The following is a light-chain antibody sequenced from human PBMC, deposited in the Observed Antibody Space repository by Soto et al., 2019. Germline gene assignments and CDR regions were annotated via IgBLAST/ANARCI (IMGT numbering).Light chain of an antibody. CDR2: AAS. Sequence: DIELTQSPSSLSASVGDRVTITCRASQGISNYVAWYQQKPGKAPKLLIYAASTLQSGVPSRFSGSGSGTDFTLTNSSLQPEHFATYYCQRLSHAFGGGTKVEIK. V-gene: IGKV1-9*01. J-gene: IGKJ4*01. CDR3: QRLSHA. CDR1: QGISNY.